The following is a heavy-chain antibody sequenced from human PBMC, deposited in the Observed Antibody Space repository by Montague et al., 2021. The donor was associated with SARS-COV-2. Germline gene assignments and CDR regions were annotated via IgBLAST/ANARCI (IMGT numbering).Heavy chain of an antibody. Sequence: SETLSLTCAVYGRSSGGRLWRSWEGHTSEKGLEGYGEIYHSGKKKYNPSLKSRVTISIDKSKNQFSLKLSSVTAADTAVYYCAREFRTYGYGGQYWYFDLWGRGTLVTVSS. V-gene: IGHV4-4*02. CDR2: IYHSGKK. D-gene: IGHD3-10*01. J-gene: IGHJ2*01. CDR3: AREFRTYGYGGQYWYFDL. CDR1: GRSSGGRLW.